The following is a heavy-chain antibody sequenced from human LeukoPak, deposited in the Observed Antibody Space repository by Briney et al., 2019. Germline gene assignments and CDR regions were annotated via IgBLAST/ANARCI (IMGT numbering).Heavy chain of an antibody. V-gene: IGHV4-34*01. CDR2: INHSGST. CDR1: GASCSGYY. Sequence: SETLSLTCAVYGASCSGYYWSWIRQRPGKGLEWIGEINHSGSTNYNPSLKSRVTISVDTSKNQFSLKLSSVTAADTAVYYCARGRTYYDILTGQGRRGYWFDPWGQGTLVTVSS. D-gene: IGHD3-9*01. CDR3: ARGRTYYDILTGQGRRGYWFDP. J-gene: IGHJ5*02.